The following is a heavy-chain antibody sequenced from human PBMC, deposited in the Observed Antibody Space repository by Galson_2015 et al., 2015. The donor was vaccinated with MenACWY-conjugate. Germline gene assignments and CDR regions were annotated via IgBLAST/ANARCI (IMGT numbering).Heavy chain of an antibody. CDR1: GGSISSYY. CDR2: IYYSGST. V-gene: IGHV4-59*01. J-gene: IGHJ4*02. CDR3: ARSRSNGGNFDY. D-gene: IGHD4-23*01. Sequence: ETLSLTCTVSGGSISSYYWSWIRQPPGEGLEWIGYIYYSGSTNYNPSLKSRVAISLDTSRKQFSLKLSSVTAADTAVYYCARSRSNGGNFDYWGQGTLVTVSS.